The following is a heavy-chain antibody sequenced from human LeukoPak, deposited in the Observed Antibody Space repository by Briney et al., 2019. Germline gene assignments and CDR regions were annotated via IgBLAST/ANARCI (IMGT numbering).Heavy chain of an antibody. D-gene: IGHD3-10*01. CDR3: ASGSGSYPLGVHDY. V-gene: IGHV1-3*01. J-gene: IGHJ4*02. Sequence: GASVKVSCKASGYTFTDYTMHWLRQAPGQRLDWMGWINGGSGNTKYSPEFQGRVTITRDTSASTAYMELSSLRSEDTAVYYCASGSGSYPLGVHDYWGQGTLVTVSS. CDR1: GYTFTDYT. CDR2: INGGSGNT.